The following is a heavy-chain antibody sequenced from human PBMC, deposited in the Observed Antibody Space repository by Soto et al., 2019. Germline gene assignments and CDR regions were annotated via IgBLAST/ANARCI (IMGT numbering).Heavy chain of an antibody. CDR1: GGSFSGYY. V-gene: IGHV4-34*01. CDR2: INHSGST. J-gene: IGHJ6*02. Sequence: SETLSLTCAVYGGSFSGYYWSWIRQPPGKGLEWIGEINHSGSTNYNPSLKSRVTISVDTSKNQFSLKLSSVTAADTAVYYCARVAPQRGYYYYGMDVWGQGTTVTVSS. CDR3: ARVAPQRGYYYYGMDV.